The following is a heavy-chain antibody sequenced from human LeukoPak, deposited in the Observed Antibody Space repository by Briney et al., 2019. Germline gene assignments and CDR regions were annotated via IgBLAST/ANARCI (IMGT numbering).Heavy chain of an antibody. D-gene: IGHD6-19*01. CDR2: ISYDGSNK. Sequence: GRPLRLSCAASGFTFSSYGMHWVRQAPGKGLEWVEVISYDGSNKYYADSVKGRFPISRDNSKNTLYLQMNSLRAEDTAVYYCAKDGDSSGWYGTYYYYYGMDVWGQGTTVTVSS. CDR1: GFTFSSYG. V-gene: IGHV3-30*18. J-gene: IGHJ6*02. CDR3: AKDGDSSGWYGTYYYYYGMDV.